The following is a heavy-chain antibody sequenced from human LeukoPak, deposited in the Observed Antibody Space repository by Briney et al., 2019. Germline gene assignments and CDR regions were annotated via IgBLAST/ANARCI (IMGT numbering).Heavy chain of an antibody. J-gene: IGHJ4*02. V-gene: IGHV4-34*01. CDR3: ARPAHSGSYYPFDY. D-gene: IGHD1-26*01. Sequence: PSETLSLTCAVYGGSFSGYYWSWIRQPPGKGLEWIGSIYYSGSTYYNPSLKSRVTISVDTSKNQFSLKLSSVTAADTAVYYCARPAHSGSYYPFDYWGQGTLVTVSS. CDR2: IYYSGST. CDR1: GGSFSGYY.